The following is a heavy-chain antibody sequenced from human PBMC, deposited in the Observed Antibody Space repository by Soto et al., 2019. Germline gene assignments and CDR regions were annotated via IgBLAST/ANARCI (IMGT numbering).Heavy chain of an antibody. CDR2: IYHSGST. V-gene: IGHV4-30-2*01. D-gene: IGHD3-22*01. CDR1: GGSISSGGYS. J-gene: IGHJ5*02. Sequence: SETLSLTCAASGGSISSGGYSWSWIRQPPGKGLEWIGYIYHSGSTYYNPSLKSRVTISVDRSKNQFSLKLSSVTAADTAVYYCAREGNYYDSSGPAFDPWGQGTLVTVSS. CDR3: AREGNYYDSSGPAFDP.